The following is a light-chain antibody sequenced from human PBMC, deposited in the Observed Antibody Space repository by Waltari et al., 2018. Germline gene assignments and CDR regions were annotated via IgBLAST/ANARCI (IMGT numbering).Light chain of an antibody. CDR1: PSVSRTF. CDR3: QKYGTLPAT. CDR2: DAS. V-gene: IGKV3-20*01. J-gene: IGKJ1*01. Sequence: EILLTQSPGTLSLSPGDRATLSCRASPSVSRTFAWYQQKPGQGPRLRIYDASSRATGIPDRFSGSGSGTDFSLTISRLEPEDFAVYYCQKYGTLPATFGQGTKVEIK.